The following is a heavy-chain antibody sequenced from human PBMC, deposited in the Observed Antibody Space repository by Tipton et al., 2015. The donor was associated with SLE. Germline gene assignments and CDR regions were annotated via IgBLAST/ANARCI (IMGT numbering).Heavy chain of an antibody. Sequence: TLSLTCTVSGGSISSHYWSWIRQPPGKGLEWIGYIYYSGSTNYNPSLKSRVTISVDTSKNQFSLKLSSVTAADTAVYYCARELRDAFDIWGQGTMVTVSS. V-gene: IGHV4-59*11. CDR2: IYYSGST. CDR1: GGSISSHY. CDR3: ARELRDAFDI. J-gene: IGHJ3*02.